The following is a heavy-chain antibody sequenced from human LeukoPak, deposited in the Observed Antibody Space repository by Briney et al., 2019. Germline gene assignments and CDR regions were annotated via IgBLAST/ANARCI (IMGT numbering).Heavy chain of an antibody. CDR3: AQVYLTAYDFWSGYSVGYFDY. V-gene: IGHV3-23*01. CDR2: ISGSGGST. Sequence: GGSLRLSCAASGFTFSSYAMSWVRQAPGKGLEWVSAISGSGGSTYYADSVKGRFTISRDNSKNTLYLQMNSLRAEDTAVYYCAQVYLTAYDFWSGYSVGYFDYWGQGTLVTVSS. CDR1: GFTFSSYA. D-gene: IGHD3-3*01. J-gene: IGHJ4*02.